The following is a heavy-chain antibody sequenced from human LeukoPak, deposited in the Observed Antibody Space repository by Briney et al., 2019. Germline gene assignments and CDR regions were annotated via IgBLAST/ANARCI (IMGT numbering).Heavy chain of an antibody. Sequence: GGSLRLSCAASGFTFSTYGMHWVRQAPGKGLEWVAVIWYGGSNTYYADSVKGRFTISRDNAQNSLYLQMNSLRAEDTAIYYCVRDRGTYRPIDYWGQGTLVTVSS. CDR2: IWYGGSNT. CDR3: VRDRGTYRPIDY. CDR1: GFTFSTYG. V-gene: IGHV3-33*08. J-gene: IGHJ4*02. D-gene: IGHD1-26*01.